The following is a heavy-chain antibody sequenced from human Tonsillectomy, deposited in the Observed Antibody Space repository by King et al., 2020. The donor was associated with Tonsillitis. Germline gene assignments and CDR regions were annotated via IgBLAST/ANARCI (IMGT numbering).Heavy chain of an antibody. Sequence: VQLVESGGDLVQPGRSLRLSCSGSGFSFGDYAMSWFRRTPGKGLEWVGFIRSKSYVGTPTYAASVEGRFTISRDDSKSIAYLQMNSLKMEDTAVYFCAKSQISGAYYGFDYWGQGTLVTVSS. CDR1: GFSFGDYA. D-gene: IGHD3-10*01. CDR2: IRSKSYVGTP. J-gene: IGHJ4*02. V-gene: IGHV3-49*03. CDR3: AKSQISGAYYGFDY.